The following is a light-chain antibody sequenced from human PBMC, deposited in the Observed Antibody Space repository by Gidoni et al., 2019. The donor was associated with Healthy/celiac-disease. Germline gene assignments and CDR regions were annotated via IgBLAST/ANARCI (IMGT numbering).Light chain of an antibody. CDR2: GAS. CDR3: QQGGGDMYT. CDR1: QSVSSSY. Sequence: EIVLTQSPGTLSLSPGERATLSCRASQSVSSSYLAWYQQKPGQAPRLLIYGASSRATGIPDRFSGSGSGTDFTLTISRLEPEDFAVYYCQQGGGDMYTFGQXTKLEIK. J-gene: IGKJ2*01. V-gene: IGKV3-20*01.